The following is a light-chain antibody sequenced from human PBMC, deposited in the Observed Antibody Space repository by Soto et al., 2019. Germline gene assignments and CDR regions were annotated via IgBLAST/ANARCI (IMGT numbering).Light chain of an antibody. CDR2: AAS. J-gene: IGKJ1*01. Sequence: ATQMTQSPSSLSASVGDRITITCRACRDIGSDLSWYQQKPGRAPTLLIYAASNLQSGVPSRFRGSRSGTEFTLTVSSLQPEDFATYYCLQDHDDSWTFGQGTKVDI. V-gene: IGKV1-6*01. CDR1: RDIGSD. CDR3: LQDHDDSWT.